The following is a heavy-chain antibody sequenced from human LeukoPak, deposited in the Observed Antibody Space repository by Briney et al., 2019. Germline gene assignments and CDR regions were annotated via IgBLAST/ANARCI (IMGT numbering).Heavy chain of an antibody. CDR1: GYTFTSYY. V-gene: IGHV1-46*01. CDR2: INPSGGST. Sequence: ASVKVSCKASGYTFTSYYMHWVRQAPGQGLEWMGIINPSGGSTSYAQKFQGRVTMTRDMSTSTVYMELSSLRSEDTAVYYCARGRVYSGYAYYYYMDVWGKGTTVTVSS. J-gene: IGHJ6*03. CDR3: ARGRVYSGYAYYYYMDV. D-gene: IGHD5-12*01.